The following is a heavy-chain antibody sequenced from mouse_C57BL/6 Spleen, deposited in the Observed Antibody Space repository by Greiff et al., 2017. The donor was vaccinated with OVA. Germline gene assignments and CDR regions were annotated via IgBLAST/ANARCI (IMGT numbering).Heavy chain of an antibody. Sequence: EVQGVESGEGLVKPGGSLKLSCAASGFTFSSYAMSWVRQTPEKRLEWVAYISSGGDYIYYAATVKGRFPISRDNARNTLYLQMSSLKSEDTAMYYCTRDQGTGTGDWYFDVWGTGTTVTVSS. D-gene: IGHD4-1*01. J-gene: IGHJ1*03. CDR1: GFTFSSYA. CDR3: TRDQGTGTGDWYFDV. CDR2: ISSGGDYI. V-gene: IGHV5-9-1*02.